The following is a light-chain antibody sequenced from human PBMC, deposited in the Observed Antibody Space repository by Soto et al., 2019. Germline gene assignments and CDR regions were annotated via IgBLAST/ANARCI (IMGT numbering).Light chain of an antibody. V-gene: IGKV1-5*01. J-gene: IGKJ4*01. CDR3: QQRSNWLT. CDR2: DAS. Sequence: DIKMTQSPSTLSASVGDTVTITCRASQTISGWLAWYQQRPGKAPNLLIFDASTLESGVPSRFSGSGSGTTFTLTISSLEPEDFAVYYCQQRSNWLTFGGGTKVDI. CDR1: QTISGW.